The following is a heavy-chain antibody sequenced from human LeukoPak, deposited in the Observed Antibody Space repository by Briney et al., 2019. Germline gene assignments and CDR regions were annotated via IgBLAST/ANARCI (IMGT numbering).Heavy chain of an antibody. D-gene: IGHD3-10*01. CDR2: IDPSGGST. CDR1: GYSFTSYY. V-gene: IGHV1-46*01. J-gene: IGHJ4*02. Sequence: ASVKVSCKASGYSFTSYYMHWVRQAPGQGLEWMGIIDPSGGSTNYAQKFQGRITLTRDTSTSTVYMELSSLRSEDTAIYYCASLGSGSSPIIDFDYWGQGTLVTVSS. CDR3: ASLGSGSSPIIDFDY.